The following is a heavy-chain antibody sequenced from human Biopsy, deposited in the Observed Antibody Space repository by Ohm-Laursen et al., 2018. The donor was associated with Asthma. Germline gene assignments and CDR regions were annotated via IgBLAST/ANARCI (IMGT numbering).Heavy chain of an antibody. J-gene: IGHJ6*02. CDR2: LIPVLGTP. CDR1: GHTFTDYY. CDR3: ARGYSGSDRIVYYYSGLEV. D-gene: IGHD5-12*01. V-gene: IGHV1-69*13. Sequence: SVKVSCKASGHTFTDYYVMWLRQAPGQGLEWMGGLIPVLGTPDHAQMFEGRVTITADESTSTAYMELSSLSSEDTAVYYCARGYSGSDRIVYYYSGLEVWGQGTTVTVSS.